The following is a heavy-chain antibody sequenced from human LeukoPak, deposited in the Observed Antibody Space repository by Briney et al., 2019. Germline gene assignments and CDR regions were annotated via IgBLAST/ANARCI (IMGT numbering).Heavy chain of an antibody. J-gene: IGHJ4*02. CDR3: ARLGGTAMIFNYFDY. CDR1: GYSFSNYL. CDR2: IYPGDSDT. D-gene: IGHD3/OR15-3a*01. V-gene: IGHV5-51*01. Sequence: GESLKISCKGSGYSFSNYLIGWVRQMPGKGLEWVGIIYPGDSDTRYSPSFQGQVTLSADKSISTAYLQWSSLKASDTAMYYCARLGGTAMIFNYFDYWGQGTLVTVSS.